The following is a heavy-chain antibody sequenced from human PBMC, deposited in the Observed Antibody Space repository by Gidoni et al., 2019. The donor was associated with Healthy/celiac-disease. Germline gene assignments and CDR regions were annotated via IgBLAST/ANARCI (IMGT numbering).Heavy chain of an antibody. V-gene: IGHV3-23*01. CDR2: ISGSGGST. Sequence: EVQLLESGGGLVQPGGSLRLSCAASGFPFSSYAMSWVRQAPGKGLEWVSAISGSGGSTYYADSVKGRFTISRDNSKNTLYLQMNSLRAEDTAVYYCAKDSPGYYYDSSGFDAFDIWGQGTMVTVSS. CDR1: GFPFSSYA. J-gene: IGHJ3*02. D-gene: IGHD3-22*01. CDR3: AKDSPGYYYDSSGFDAFDI.